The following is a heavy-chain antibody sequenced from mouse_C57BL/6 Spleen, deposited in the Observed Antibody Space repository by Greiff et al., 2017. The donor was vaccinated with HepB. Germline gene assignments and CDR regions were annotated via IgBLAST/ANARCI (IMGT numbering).Heavy chain of an antibody. Sequence: VQLQQSGAELVKPGASVKISCKASGYAFSSSWMNWVKQRPGKGLEWIGRIDPGDGDTNYNGKFKGKATLTADKSSSTAYMQLSSLTSEDSAVYFCARGATAYYFDYWGQGTTLTVSS. CDR3: ARGATAYYFDY. CDR1: GYAFSSSW. V-gene: IGHV1-82*01. D-gene: IGHD1-2*01. CDR2: IDPGDGDT. J-gene: IGHJ2*01.